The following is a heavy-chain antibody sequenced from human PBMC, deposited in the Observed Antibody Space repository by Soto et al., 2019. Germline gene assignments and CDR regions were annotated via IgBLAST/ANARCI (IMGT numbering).Heavy chain of an antibody. Sequence: ASVKVSCKASGYTFTSYDINWVRQATGQGLEWMGWVNPNSGNTGYAQKFQGRVTMTRNTSISTAYMELSSLRSEDTAVYYCARTIAVAGRTHYYFDYWGQGTLVTVSS. D-gene: IGHD6-19*01. CDR3: ARTIAVAGRTHYYFDY. J-gene: IGHJ4*02. CDR1: GYTFTSYD. V-gene: IGHV1-8*01. CDR2: VNPNSGNT.